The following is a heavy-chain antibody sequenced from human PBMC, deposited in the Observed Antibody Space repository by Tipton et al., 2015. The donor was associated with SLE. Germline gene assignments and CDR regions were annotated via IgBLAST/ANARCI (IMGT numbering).Heavy chain of an antibody. D-gene: IGHD2-2*01. CDR2: IYDSGST. CDR1: GASISSYY. CDR3: AKERGRYQLLDAFDI. J-gene: IGHJ3*02. Sequence: TLSLTCTVSGASISSYYWSWVRQPPGKGLEWIGYIYDSGSTKYNPSLKSRVTISVDTSKNQFSLKLNSVTAADTAMYYCAKERGRYQLLDAFDIWGQGTMVTVSS. V-gene: IGHV4-59*01.